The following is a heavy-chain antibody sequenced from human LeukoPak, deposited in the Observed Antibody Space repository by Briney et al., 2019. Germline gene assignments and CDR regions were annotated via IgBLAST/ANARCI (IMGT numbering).Heavy chain of an antibody. CDR3: ARTYYYDSSGYYGFDY. D-gene: IGHD3-22*01. CDR1: GGSISSYY. Sequence: SETLSLTCTVSGGSISSYYWSWIRQPPGKGLEWIGYNYYSGSTNYNPSLKSRVTISVDTSKNQFSLKLSSVTAADTAVYYCARTYYYDSSGYYGFDYWGQGALVTVSS. J-gene: IGHJ4*02. CDR2: NYYSGST. V-gene: IGHV4-59*08.